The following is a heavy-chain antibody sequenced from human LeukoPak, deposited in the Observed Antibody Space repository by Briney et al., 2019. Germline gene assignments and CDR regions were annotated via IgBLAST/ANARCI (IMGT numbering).Heavy chain of an antibody. CDR1: GFTFSSYA. D-gene: IGHD6-19*01. V-gene: IGHV3-23*01. Sequence: SGGSLRLSCAASGFTFSSYAMSWVRQAPGKGLEWVSAISGSGGSTYYADSVKGRFTISRDNAKNSLYLQMNSLRAEDTAVYYCASGQWLVGFDYWGQGTLVTVSS. CDR3: ASGQWLVGFDY. CDR2: ISGSGGST. J-gene: IGHJ4*02.